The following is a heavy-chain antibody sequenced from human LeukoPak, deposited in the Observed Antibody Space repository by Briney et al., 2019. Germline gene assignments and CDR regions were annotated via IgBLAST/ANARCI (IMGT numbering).Heavy chain of an antibody. CDR3: ASGINTCSGGSCYSDYYYGMDV. CDR1: GYTFTSYG. Sequence: ASVKVSCKASGYTFTSYGISWVRQAPGQGLEWVGWISAYNGNTNYAQKLQGRVTMTTDTSTSTAYMELRSLRSDDTAVYYCASGINTCSGGSCYSDYYYGMDVWGQGTTVTVSS. J-gene: IGHJ6*02. V-gene: IGHV1-18*01. CDR2: ISAYNGNT. D-gene: IGHD2-15*01.